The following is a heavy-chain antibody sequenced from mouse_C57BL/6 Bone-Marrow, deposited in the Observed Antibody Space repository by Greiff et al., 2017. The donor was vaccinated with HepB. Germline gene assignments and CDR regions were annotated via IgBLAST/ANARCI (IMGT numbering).Heavy chain of an antibody. V-gene: IGHV14-4*01. Sequence: EVQLQQSGAELVRPGASVKLSCTASGFNIKDDYMHWVKQRPEQGLEWIGWIDPENGDTEYASKFQGKATITADTSSNTAYLQLSSLTSEDTAVYYCTSGSSLYWYFDVWGTGTTVTVSS. J-gene: IGHJ1*03. CDR2: IDPENGDT. CDR3: TSGSSLYWYFDV. D-gene: IGHD1-1*01. CDR1: GFNIKDDY.